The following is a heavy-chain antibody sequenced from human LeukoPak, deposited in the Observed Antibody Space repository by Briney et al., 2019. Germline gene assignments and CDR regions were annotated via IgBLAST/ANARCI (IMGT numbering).Heavy chain of an antibody. V-gene: IGHV4-34*01. D-gene: IGHD3-3*01. CDR3: ARHKIVITMLGVHRWFDP. CDR1: GGSFSGDY. Sequence: SEALTLTCAVYGGSFSGDYWSWIRQPPGKGLEWIGDINRSGRAVYNTSLKSRVIISVDTSKNQFSLKVNSVTAADTAVYYCARHKIVITMLGVHRWFDPWGQGTLVAVSS. J-gene: IGHJ5*02. CDR2: INRSGRA.